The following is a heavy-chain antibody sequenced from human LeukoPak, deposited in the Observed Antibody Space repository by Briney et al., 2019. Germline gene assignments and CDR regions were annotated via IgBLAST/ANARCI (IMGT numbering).Heavy chain of an antibody. J-gene: IGHJ4*02. CDR1: GGSISSGGYY. D-gene: IGHD6-13*01. CDR2: IYYSANT. Sequence: SETLSLTCTVSGGSISSGGYYWAWIRQPPGKGLEWIGSIYYSANTYYNPSLKSRVTISVDTSKNQFSLRLSSVTAADTAVYYCARSYRPAAGVRTKFDYWGQGTLVAVSS. CDR3: ARSYRPAAGVRTKFDY. V-gene: IGHV4-39*01.